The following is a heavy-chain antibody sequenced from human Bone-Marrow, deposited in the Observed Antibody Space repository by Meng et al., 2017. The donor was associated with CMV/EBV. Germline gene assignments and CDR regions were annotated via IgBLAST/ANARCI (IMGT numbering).Heavy chain of an antibody. Sequence: GGSLRLSCAASGFTFSSYAMHWVRQAPGKGLEWVAVISYDGSNKYYADSVKGRFTISRDNSKNTLYLQMNSLRAEDTAVYYCAREFQNFWSGYYYYYGMDVCGQGTTVTVSS. J-gene: IGHJ6*02. V-gene: IGHV3-30*04. CDR3: AREFQNFWSGYYYYYGMDV. CDR1: GFTFSSYA. D-gene: IGHD3-3*01. CDR2: ISYDGSNK.